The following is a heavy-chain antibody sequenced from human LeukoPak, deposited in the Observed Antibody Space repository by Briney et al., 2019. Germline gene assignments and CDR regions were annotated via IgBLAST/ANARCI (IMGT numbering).Heavy chain of an antibody. V-gene: IGHV4-61*02. D-gene: IGHD1-1*01. CDR2: IYTTGST. J-gene: IGHJ4*02. Sequence: PSQTLSLICTVSGGSISSGSYYWTWIRQPAGKGLEWIGRIYTTGSTNYNPSLKSRVTISVDTSKNQFSLKLSSVTAADTAVYYCARGNNWLSNYWGQGTLVTVSS. CDR3: ARGNNWLSNY. CDR1: GGSISSGSYY.